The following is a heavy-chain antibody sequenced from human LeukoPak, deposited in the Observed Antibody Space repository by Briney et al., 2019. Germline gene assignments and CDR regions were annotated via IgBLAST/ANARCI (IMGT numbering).Heavy chain of an antibody. V-gene: IGHV3-74*01. J-gene: IGHJ6*03. Sequence: GGSLRLSCAASGFTFSSYWMHWVRQAPGKGLVWVSRINSDGSSTSYADSVKGRFTISRDNAKNTLYLQMNSLRAEDTAVYYCIHGQAGYSSSWPYYYYYYMDVWGKGTTVTVSS. CDR2: INSDGSST. CDR1: GFTFSSYW. CDR3: IHGQAGYSSSWPYYYYYYMDV. D-gene: IGHD6-13*01.